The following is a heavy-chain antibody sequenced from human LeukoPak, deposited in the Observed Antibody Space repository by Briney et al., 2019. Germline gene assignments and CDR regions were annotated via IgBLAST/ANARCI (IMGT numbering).Heavy chain of an antibody. Sequence: PGGSLRLSCAASGFTFGSYAMSWVRQAPGKGLEWVSYISGRGGSTFYADSVKGRLTISRDNSKNTLFLQMNSLRAEDTAVYYCAKGYCSSTSCSIDYWGQGTLVTVSS. J-gene: IGHJ4*02. CDR1: GFTFGSYA. CDR2: ISGRGGST. CDR3: AKGYCSSTSCSIDY. V-gene: IGHV3-23*01. D-gene: IGHD2-2*01.